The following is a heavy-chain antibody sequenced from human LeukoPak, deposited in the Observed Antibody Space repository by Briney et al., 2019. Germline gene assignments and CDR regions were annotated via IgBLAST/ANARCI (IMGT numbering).Heavy chain of an antibody. Sequence: GGSLRLSCAASGFSFSSYWMSWVRQAPGKGLGWVANIKQDGSEIYYVDSVKGRFTISRDNAKNSLYLQMDSLRAEDTAMYYCARDQRFWSGYYRFSQYYMDVWGKGTTVTVTS. D-gene: IGHD3-3*01. CDR1: GFSFSSYW. CDR3: ARDQRFWSGYYRFSQYYMDV. J-gene: IGHJ6*03. V-gene: IGHV3-7*01. CDR2: IKQDGSEI.